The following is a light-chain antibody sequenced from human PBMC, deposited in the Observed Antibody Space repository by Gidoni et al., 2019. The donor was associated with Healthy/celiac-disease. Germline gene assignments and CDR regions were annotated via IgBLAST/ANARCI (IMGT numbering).Light chain of an antibody. CDR2: SAS. CDR3: QQYNNWLPT. Sequence: EIVMTQSPATLSVSPGERATLSCRASQSVHINFAWYQRKPGQAPRLLIYSASTRATGIPARFSGSGSVTEFTLTISSLQSEDFAVYYCQQYNNWLPTFGGGTKVEIK. V-gene: IGKV3-15*01. CDR1: QSVHIN. J-gene: IGKJ4*01.